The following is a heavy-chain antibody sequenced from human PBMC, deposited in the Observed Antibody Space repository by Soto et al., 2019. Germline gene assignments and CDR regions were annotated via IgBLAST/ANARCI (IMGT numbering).Heavy chain of an antibody. J-gene: IGHJ4*02. CDR2: IDTDGSTT. V-gene: IGHV3-74*01. CDR3: ARSGGYIDY. D-gene: IGHD2-15*01. CDR1: GFTFSGYW. Sequence: GGSLRLSCAASGFTFSGYWMHWVRQAPGKGLVWVSGIDTDGSTTSYADSVKGRFTISRDNAKNTLYLQMNSLRAEDTAVYYCARSGGYIDYWGQGTLVTVSS.